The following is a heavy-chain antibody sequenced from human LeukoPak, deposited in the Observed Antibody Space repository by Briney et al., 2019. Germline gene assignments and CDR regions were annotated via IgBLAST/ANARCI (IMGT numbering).Heavy chain of an antibody. V-gene: IGHV1-46*01. D-gene: IGHD3-10*01. Sequence: GASVKVSCKASGYTFTSYYMHWVRLAPGQGLEWMGIINPSGGSTSYAQKFQGRVTMTRDMSTSTVYMELSSLRSEDTAVYYCASGSGSYYYYMDVWGKGTTVTVSS. CDR2: INPSGGST. CDR3: ASGSGSYYYYMDV. J-gene: IGHJ6*03. CDR1: GYTFTSYY.